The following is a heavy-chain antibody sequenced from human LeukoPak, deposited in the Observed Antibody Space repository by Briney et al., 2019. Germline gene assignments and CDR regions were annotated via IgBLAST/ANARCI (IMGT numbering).Heavy chain of an antibody. CDR3: ARGLVGYCSGGSCDPSDY. V-gene: IGHV4-34*01. J-gene: IGHJ4*02. CDR2: INHSGST. D-gene: IGHD2-15*01. Sequence: SETLSLTCAVYGGSFSGYYWSWIRQPPGKGLEWIGEINHSGSTNYNPSLKSRVTISVDTSKNQFSLKLSSVTAADTAVYYCARGLVGYCSGGSCDPSDYWGQGTLVTVSS. CDR1: GGSFSGYY.